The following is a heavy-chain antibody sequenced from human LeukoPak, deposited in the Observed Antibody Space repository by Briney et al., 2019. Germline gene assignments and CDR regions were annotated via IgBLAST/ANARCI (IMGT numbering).Heavy chain of an antibody. CDR1: GFPFSSYA. Sequence: PGGALRLSCAASGFPFSSYAMSWVRPAPGKGLEWVSAISASGGSIYYADSVKGRFTISRDISKNTLYLQMNSLRAEDTAVYYCAKALGAISSTSCYDHWGQGTLVTVSS. CDR3: AKALGAISSTSCYDH. D-gene: IGHD2-2*01. CDR2: ISASGGSI. J-gene: IGHJ4*02. V-gene: IGHV3-23*01.